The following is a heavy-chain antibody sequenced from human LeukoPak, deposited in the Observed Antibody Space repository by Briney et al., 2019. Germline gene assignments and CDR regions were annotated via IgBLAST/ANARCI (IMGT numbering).Heavy chain of an antibody. Sequence: SETLSLTCSVSGGSISNKSDYWGWIRQPPGKGLEWIGSIYHSGSTYYNPSLKSRVTISVDTSKNQFSLKLSSVTAADTAVYYCARGDAYYDILTGYRLGGVDYWGQGTLVTVSS. J-gene: IGHJ4*02. CDR3: ARGDAYYDILTGYRLGGVDY. D-gene: IGHD3-9*01. CDR2: IYHSGST. V-gene: IGHV4-39*07. CDR1: GGSISNKSDY.